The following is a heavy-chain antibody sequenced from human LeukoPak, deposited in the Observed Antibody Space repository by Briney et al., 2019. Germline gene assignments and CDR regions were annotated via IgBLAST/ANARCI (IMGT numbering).Heavy chain of an antibody. CDR3: ARGRYGSGTLYYFDY. V-gene: IGHV1-69*04. J-gene: IGHJ4*02. D-gene: IGHD3-10*01. CDR2: IIPILGIA. Sequence: SVKVSCKASGYTFTSYGISWVRQAPGQGLEWMGRIIPILGIANYAQKFQGRVTITADKSTSTAYMELSSLRSEDTAVYYCARGRYGSGTLYYFDYWGQGTLVTVSS. CDR1: GYTFTSYG.